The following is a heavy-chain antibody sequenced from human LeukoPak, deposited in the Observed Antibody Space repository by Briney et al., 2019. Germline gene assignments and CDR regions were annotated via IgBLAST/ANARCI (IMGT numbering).Heavy chain of an antibody. CDR1: GFSFSNHG. J-gene: IGHJ4*02. V-gene: IGHV3-30*03. CDR3: AREATWGQWYFDH. CDR2: IASDGGAK. D-gene: IGHD6-19*01. Sequence: GTSLRLSCVASGFSFSNHGMHWVRQAPGKGLEWVSVIASDGGAKFYADSVKGRFTLSRDNSKNMFFLQMNFLTVEDMAIYYCAREATWGQWYFDHWGQGTPVTVSS.